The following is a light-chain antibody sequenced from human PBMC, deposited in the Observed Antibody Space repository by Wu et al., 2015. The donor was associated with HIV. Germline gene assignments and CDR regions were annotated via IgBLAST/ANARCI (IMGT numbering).Light chain of an antibody. CDR3: QQHNFXWT. CDR1: QNINMN. CDR2: KAS. Sequence: DIQMTQSPSSLSAFVGDRVSITCRASQNINMNLAWYKQRPGKAPELLISKASTLETGVPSRFSGSGSETEFTLTISSLQPDDIATYYCQQHNFXWTFGQGTKVEIK. V-gene: IGKV1-5*03. J-gene: IGKJ1*01.